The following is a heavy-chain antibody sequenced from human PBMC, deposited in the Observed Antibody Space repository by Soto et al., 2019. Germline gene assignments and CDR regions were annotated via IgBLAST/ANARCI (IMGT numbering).Heavy chain of an antibody. Sequence: QVQLQESGPGLVKPSETLSLTCTVSGGSISSYYWSWIRQPPGKGLEWIGYIYYSGSTNYNPSLKIRVPTSVDASKNQFSLKLSSVSAADTAVYYCARNPCGGSGGSCYSGGYYYYYNGMDVWGQGTTVTVSS. CDR2: IYYSGST. V-gene: IGHV4-59*01. D-gene: IGHD2-15*01. J-gene: IGHJ6*02. CDR3: ARNPCGGSGGSCYSGGYYYYYNGMDV. CDR1: GGSISSYY.